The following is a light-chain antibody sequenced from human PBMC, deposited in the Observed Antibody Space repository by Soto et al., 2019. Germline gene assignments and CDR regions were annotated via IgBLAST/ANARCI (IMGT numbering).Light chain of an antibody. Sequence: QSALTQPASVSGSPGQSITISCTGTSSDVGRYNLVSWYQQHPGKAPKLKIYEGSKRPSGVSNRFSGSKSGNTASLTISGLQAEDEADYYCCSYAGSSTFVVFGGGTQLTVL. CDR1: SSDVGRYNL. CDR2: EGS. V-gene: IGLV2-23*03. J-gene: IGLJ2*01. CDR3: CSYAGSSTFVV.